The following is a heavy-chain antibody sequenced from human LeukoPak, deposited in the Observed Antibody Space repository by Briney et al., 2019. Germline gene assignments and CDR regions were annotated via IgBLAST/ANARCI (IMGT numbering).Heavy chain of an antibody. J-gene: IGHJ5*02. CDR2: IYYSGST. CDR1: GGSITYY. CDR3: ARETPLAANGFDP. V-gene: IGHV4-39*07. Sequence: SETLSLTCSVSGGSITYYWVWIRQPPGKGLEWIGSIYYSGSTYYNPSLKSRVTISVDTSKNQFSLKLSSVTAADTAVYYCARETPLAANGFDPWGQGTLVTVSS. D-gene: IGHD2-15*01.